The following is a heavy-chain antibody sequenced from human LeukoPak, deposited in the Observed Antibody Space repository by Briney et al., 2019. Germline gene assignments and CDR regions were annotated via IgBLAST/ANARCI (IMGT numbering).Heavy chain of an antibody. D-gene: IGHD1-26*01. CDR2: IDWDDDK. Sequence: SGPTLVNPTQTLTLTCTFSGFSLNTSGMCVNWIRQPPGKALEWLARIDWDDDKYYSTSLETRLTIPKDTSKNQVVLTMTNMDPVDTATYYCARTPLVGATTIPLPYDAFDIWGQGTVATVSS. J-gene: IGHJ3*02. CDR1: GFSLNTSGMC. V-gene: IGHV2-70*11. CDR3: ARTPLVGATTIPLPYDAFDI.